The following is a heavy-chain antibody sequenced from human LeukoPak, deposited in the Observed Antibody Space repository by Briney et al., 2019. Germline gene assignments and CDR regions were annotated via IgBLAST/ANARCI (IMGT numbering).Heavy chain of an antibody. CDR2: ISSSSYI. D-gene: IGHD6-6*01. CDR1: GFTFSSYS. V-gene: IGHV3-21*01. CDR3: ARSYSSSPSFDP. Sequence: PGGSLRLSCAASGFTFSSYSMNWVRQAPGKGLEWVSSISSSSYIYYADSVKGRFTISRDNAKNSLYLQMNSLRAEDTAVYYCARSYSSSPSFDPWGQGTLVTVSS. J-gene: IGHJ5*02.